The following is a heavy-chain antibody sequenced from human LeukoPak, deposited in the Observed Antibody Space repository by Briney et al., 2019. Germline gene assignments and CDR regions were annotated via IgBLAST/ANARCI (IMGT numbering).Heavy chain of an antibody. Sequence: SETLSLTCAAYGGSFSGYYWTWIRQPPGKGLEWIGEINHSGSTNYNPSLKSRVTISVDTSKNQFSLKLRSVTAADTAVYYCARGRGYCSDGSCYSPGVYFDYWGQGTLVTVSS. CDR2: INHSGST. D-gene: IGHD2-15*01. CDR1: GGSFSGYY. CDR3: ARGRGYCSDGSCYSPGVYFDY. V-gene: IGHV4-34*01. J-gene: IGHJ4*02.